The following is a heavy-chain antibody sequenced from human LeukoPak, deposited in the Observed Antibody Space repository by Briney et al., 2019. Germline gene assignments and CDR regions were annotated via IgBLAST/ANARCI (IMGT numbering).Heavy chain of an antibody. Sequence: SETLSLTCTVSGDSISSGSYYWSWIRQPAGKGLEWIGRIYTSGSTNYNPSLKSRVTISVDTSKNQFSLKLSSVTAADTAVYYCARVPTVTFFDYWGQGTLVTVSS. CDR1: GDSISSGSYY. CDR2: IYTSGST. J-gene: IGHJ4*02. CDR3: ARVPTVTFFDY. D-gene: IGHD4-17*01. V-gene: IGHV4-61*02.